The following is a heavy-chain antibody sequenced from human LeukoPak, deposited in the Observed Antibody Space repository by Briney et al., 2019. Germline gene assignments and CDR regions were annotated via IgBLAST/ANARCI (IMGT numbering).Heavy chain of an antibody. CDR3: ARVRNSGFRYVDS. Sequence: SVNVSCKASVYTFTNYAISWVRQAPGQGREWVGWISAYNGNTNYAQKLQGRVTMTTDTSTSTAYMDLRSLRSDDTAVYYCARVRNSGFRYVDSWGQGTLVTVSS. J-gene: IGHJ4*02. V-gene: IGHV1-18*01. CDR2: ISAYNGNT. CDR1: VYTFTNYA. D-gene: IGHD5-12*01.